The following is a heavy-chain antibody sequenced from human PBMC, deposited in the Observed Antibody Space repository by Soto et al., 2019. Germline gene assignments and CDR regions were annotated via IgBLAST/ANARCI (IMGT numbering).Heavy chain of an antibody. J-gene: IGHJ4*02. V-gene: IGHV4-59*01. Sequence: ASETLSLTCTVSGGSISSYYWSWIRQPPGKGLEWIGYIYYSGSTNYNPSLKSRVTISVDTSKNQFSLKLSSVTAADTAVYYCARIGSWSLDYWGQGTLVTVSS. CDR1: GGSISSYY. CDR2: IYYSGST. D-gene: IGHD6-13*01. CDR3: ARIGSWSLDY.